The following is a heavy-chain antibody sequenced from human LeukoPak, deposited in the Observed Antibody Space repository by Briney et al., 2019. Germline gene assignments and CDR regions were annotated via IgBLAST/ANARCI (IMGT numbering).Heavy chain of an antibody. D-gene: IGHD6-19*01. CDR2: IYYSGST. CDR1: GGSISSYY. Sequence: SETLSLTCTVSGGSISSYYWSWIRQPPGKGPEWIGYIYYSGSTNYNPSLKSRVTISVDTSKNQFSLKLSSVTAADTAVYYCARQVSSGFLDWFDPWGQGTLVTVSS. CDR3: ARQVSSGFLDWFDP. J-gene: IGHJ5*02. V-gene: IGHV4-59*08.